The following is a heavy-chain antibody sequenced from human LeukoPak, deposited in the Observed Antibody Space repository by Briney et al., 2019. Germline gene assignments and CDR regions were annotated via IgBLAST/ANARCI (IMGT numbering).Heavy chain of an antibody. J-gene: IGHJ5*02. D-gene: IGHD6-13*01. Sequence: GGSLRFSCAASGFTFTSYVMHWVRQAPGKGLQWVALISYDGSNKYYADSVKGRFTISRDNSKNTLYLQMNSLRAEDTAVYYCARPRGAAAGTFGFDPWGQGTLVTVSS. CDR2: ISYDGSNK. CDR3: ARPRGAAAGTFGFDP. CDR1: GFTFTSYV. V-gene: IGHV3-30*03.